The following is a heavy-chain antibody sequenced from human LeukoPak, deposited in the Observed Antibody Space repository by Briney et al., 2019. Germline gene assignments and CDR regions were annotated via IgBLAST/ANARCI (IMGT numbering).Heavy chain of an antibody. CDR3: ARGAFGGVILYYYDY. D-gene: IGHD3-16*01. Sequence: GASVKVSCKASGYTFTSYGISWVRQAPGQGLEWMGWISAYNGNTNYAQKLQGRVTMTTDTSTSTAYVELRSLRSDDTAVYYCARGAFGGVILYYYDYWGQGTLVTVSS. V-gene: IGHV1-18*01. CDR1: GYTFTSYG. CDR2: ISAYNGNT. J-gene: IGHJ4*02.